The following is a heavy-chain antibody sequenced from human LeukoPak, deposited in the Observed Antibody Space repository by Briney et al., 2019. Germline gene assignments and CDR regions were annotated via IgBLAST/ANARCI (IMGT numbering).Heavy chain of an antibody. CDR1: GGSISSYY. D-gene: IGHD3-22*01. CDR3: AAGYYYDSSLWFDP. J-gene: IGHJ5*02. Sequence: SETLSLTCTVSGGSISSYYWSWIRQPPGKGLEWIGYIYYSGSTNYNPSLKSRVTISVDTSKNQFSLKLSSVTAADTAVYYCAAGYYYDSSLWFDPWGQGTLVTVSS. CDR2: IYYSGST. V-gene: IGHV4-59*01.